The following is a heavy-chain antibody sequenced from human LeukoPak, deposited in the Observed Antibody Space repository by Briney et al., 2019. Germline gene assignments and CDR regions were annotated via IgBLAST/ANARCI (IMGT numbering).Heavy chain of an antibody. CDR2: IYYSGST. D-gene: IGHD1-20*01. Sequence: SETLSLTCTVSGGSISSSSYYWGWIPQPPGKGLEWIGSIYYSGSTYYNPSLKSRVTISVDTSKNQFSLKLSSVTAADTAVYYCARRGNNWNEIDYWGQGTLVTVSS. CDR1: GGSISSSSYY. V-gene: IGHV4-39*01. CDR3: ARRGNNWNEIDY. J-gene: IGHJ4*02.